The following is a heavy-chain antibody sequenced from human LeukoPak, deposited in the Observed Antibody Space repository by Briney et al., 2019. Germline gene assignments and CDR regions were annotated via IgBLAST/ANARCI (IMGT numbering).Heavy chain of an antibody. Sequence: ASVKVSCKASGYTFTNYDMHWVRQAPGQGLEWMGWIDPNSGGTNYAQKFQGRVTMNTDTSTSTAYMELRGLTSDDTAVYYCARSNSGSYYHFDFWGQGTLVTVSS. D-gene: IGHD1-26*01. CDR2: IDPNSGGT. V-gene: IGHV1-2*02. J-gene: IGHJ4*02. CDR1: GYTFTNYD. CDR3: ARSNSGSYYHFDF.